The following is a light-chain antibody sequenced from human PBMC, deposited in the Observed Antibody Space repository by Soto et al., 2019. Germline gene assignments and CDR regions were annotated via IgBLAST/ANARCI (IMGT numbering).Light chain of an antibody. CDR2: CAS. J-gene: IGKJ4*01. CDR1: QSVSISY. V-gene: IGKV3-20*01. CDR3: QQYGSSPLT. Sequence: EIVLTQSPGTLSLSPGERATLSCRASQSVSISYLAWYQQKPGQAPRLLIYCASSMSTGIPDRFSGSGSGTDFTLTIRRLEPQDFAVYYCQQYGSSPLTFGGGTKVEIK.